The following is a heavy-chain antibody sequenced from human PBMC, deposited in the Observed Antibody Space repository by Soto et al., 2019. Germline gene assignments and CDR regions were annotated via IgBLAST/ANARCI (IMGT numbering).Heavy chain of an antibody. V-gene: IGHV4-39*07. CDR2: IYYSGST. CDR1: GGSISSSSYY. D-gene: IGHD1-26*01. J-gene: IGHJ6*02. CDR3: ARGSGNYYYYGLDV. Sequence: PSETLSLTCTVSGGSISSSSYYWGWIRQPPGKGLEWIGNIYYSGSTYYNPSLKSRVTISVDTSKNQFSLKLSSVTAVDTAVYYCARGSGNYYYYGLDVWGQGTTVT.